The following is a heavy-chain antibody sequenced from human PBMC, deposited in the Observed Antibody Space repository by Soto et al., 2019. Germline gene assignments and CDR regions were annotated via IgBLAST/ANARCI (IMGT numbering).Heavy chain of an antibody. CDR1: GFTFSSYA. J-gene: IGHJ5*02. CDR2: ISGSGGST. D-gene: IGHD3-22*01. CDR3: AKDLLSSPDSPDWFDP. Sequence: HPGGSLRLSCAASGFTFSSYAMSWVRQAPGKGLEWVSAISGSGGSTYYADSVKGRFTISRDNSKNTLYLQMNSLRAEDTAVYYCAKDLLSSPDSPDWFDPWGQGTLVTVSS. V-gene: IGHV3-23*01.